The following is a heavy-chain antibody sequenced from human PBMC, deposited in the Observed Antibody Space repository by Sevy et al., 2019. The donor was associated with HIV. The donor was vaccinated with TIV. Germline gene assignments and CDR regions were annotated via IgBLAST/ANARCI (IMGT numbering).Heavy chain of an antibody. D-gene: IGHD3-10*01. J-gene: IGHJ4*02. CDR3: AKDVRFGESEKPTFDY. CDR1: GFAFDSYA. V-gene: IGHV3-23*01. CDR2: ISGTGAGT. Sequence: GGSLRLSCAASGFAFDSYAMTWVRQAPGKGLEWVSGISGTGAGTYYADSVKGRFTISRDNSKNTGYLQMNSLRVEDTAVYYCAKDVRFGESEKPTFDYWGQGTLVTVSS.